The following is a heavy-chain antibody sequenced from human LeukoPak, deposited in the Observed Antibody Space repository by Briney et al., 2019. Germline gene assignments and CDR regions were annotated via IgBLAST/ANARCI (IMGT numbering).Heavy chain of an antibody. J-gene: IGHJ4*02. CDR1: GYTFTSYY. CDR3: AKQQWLGYFDY. Sequence: GASVKVSCKASGYTFTSYYMHWVRQAPGQGLGWMGIINPSGGSTSYAQKFQGRVTMTRDTSTSTVYMELSSLRAEDTAVYYCAKQQWLGYFDYWGQGTLVTVSS. CDR2: INPSGGST. D-gene: IGHD6-19*01. V-gene: IGHV1-46*01.